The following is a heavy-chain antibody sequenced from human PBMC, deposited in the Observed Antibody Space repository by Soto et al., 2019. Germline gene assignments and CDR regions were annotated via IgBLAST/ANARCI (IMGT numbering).Heavy chain of an antibody. CDR2: LSGSGDST. CDR1: GFTFSSYA. V-gene: IGHV3-23*01. Sequence: GGSLRLSCAASGFTFSSYAMSWVRQAPGKGLEWVSALSGSGDSTYYADSVKGRFTISRDNAKNTLYLQMNSLRAEDTAVYYCAKAIAGGVWSGYYTNLDSWGQGTLVTVSS. J-gene: IGHJ4*02. CDR3: AKAIAGGVWSGYYTNLDS. D-gene: IGHD3-3*01.